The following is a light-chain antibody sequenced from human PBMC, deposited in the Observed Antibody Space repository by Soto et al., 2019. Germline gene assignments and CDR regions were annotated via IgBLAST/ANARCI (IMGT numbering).Light chain of an antibody. CDR3: QQRSNRIT. CDR2: DIS. V-gene: IGKV3-11*01. J-gene: IGKJ5*01. CDR1: QSVAGS. Sequence: IFFTKSSAPPALFPVERAILLCRASQSVAGSLAWYQQKPGQAPRLLIYDISTRAAAIPARFSGSGSGTDFTLTVSSLEPEDFALYYCQQRSNRITFGQGTRLEIK.